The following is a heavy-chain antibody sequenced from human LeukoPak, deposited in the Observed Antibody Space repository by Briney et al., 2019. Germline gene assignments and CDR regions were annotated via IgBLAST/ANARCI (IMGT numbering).Heavy chain of an antibody. CDR3: ARDYRSGTPTYGMVV. D-gene: IGHD1-1*01. CDR2: ISYEGSNK. V-gene: IGHV3-30*04. CDR1: GFTFSSYI. J-gene: IGHJ6*02. Sequence: GGSLRLSCAASGFTFSSYIMYWVRQAPGKGLEWVALISYEGSNKYYADSVKGRFTISRDNTKNTLYLQVNSLRADDTALYYCARDYRSGTPTYGMVVWGQGTTVTVSS.